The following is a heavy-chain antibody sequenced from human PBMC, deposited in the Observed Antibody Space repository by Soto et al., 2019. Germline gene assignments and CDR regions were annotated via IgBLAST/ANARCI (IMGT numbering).Heavy chain of an antibody. V-gene: IGHV1-18*01. D-gene: IGHD2-15*01. J-gene: IGHJ1*01. CDR3: ARALYCSDGTCYHPGFFRR. CDR2: ISAYNGST. Sequence: QVQLVQSGAEVKKPGASVKVSCKTSGYTFTGYGVSWVRQAPGQGLEWRGWISAYNGSTNYAQRFQGRATMTTDTSTTTVYMELRSLRSDDTAIYYCARALYCSDGTCYHPGFFRRWGQGTLVTVSS. CDR1: GYTFTGYG.